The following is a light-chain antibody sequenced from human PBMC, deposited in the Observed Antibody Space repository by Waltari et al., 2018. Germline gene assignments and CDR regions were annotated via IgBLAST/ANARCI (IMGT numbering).Light chain of an antibody. CDR2: AAS. CDR1: QGIRNE. J-gene: IGKJ1*01. V-gene: IGKV1-6*01. CDR3: LQDYNYPRT. Sequence: AIQITQYPSTLSASVGDIVTITCRASQGIRNELGWYQQKPGKAPKLLIYAASSLQSGVQSRFSGSGSGTDFTLTISSLQPEDFATYYCLQDYNYPRTFGQGTKVEIK.